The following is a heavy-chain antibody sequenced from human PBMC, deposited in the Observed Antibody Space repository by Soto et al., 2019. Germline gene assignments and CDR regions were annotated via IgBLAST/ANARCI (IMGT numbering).Heavy chain of an antibody. CDR3: ASYTSGRSGPALDV. D-gene: IGHD3-10*01. V-gene: IGHV4-61*01. Sequence: TLETLSLTCTVSGVSVSNHNYYWTWIRQPPGKGPEWVGYIHYSGSTNHNPSLKSRVTMSVDTAKNQFSLELTSVTAADTAVYYCASYTSGRSGPALDVWGQGTTVTVSS. CDR2: IHYSGST. J-gene: IGHJ6*02. CDR1: GVSVSNHNYY.